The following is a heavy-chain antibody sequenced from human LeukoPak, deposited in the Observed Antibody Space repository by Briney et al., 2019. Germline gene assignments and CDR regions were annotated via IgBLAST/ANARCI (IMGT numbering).Heavy chain of an antibody. CDR3: VRGSPGYSSSWHAY. D-gene: IGHD6-13*01. Sequence: GGSLRLSCAASGFMLSSTWMHWVRQAPGKGLVWVSRINSDAASTSYADSVRGRFTISRDDAKNTMYLQMNSLRAEDTAMYYCVRGSPGYSSSWHAYWGQGTLVTVSS. CDR2: INSDAAST. V-gene: IGHV3-74*01. J-gene: IGHJ4*02. CDR1: GFMLSSTW.